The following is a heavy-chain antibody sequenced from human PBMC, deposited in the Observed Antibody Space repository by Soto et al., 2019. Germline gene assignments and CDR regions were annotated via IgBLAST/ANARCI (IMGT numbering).Heavy chain of an antibody. V-gene: IGHV4-31*03. CDR3: ARAGIVVPAAIPYYYYGMDV. J-gene: IGHJ6*02. D-gene: IGHD2-2*01. CDR2: IYYSGST. CDR1: GGSISSGGYY. Sequence: QVQLQESGPGLVKPSQTLSLTCTVSGGSISSGGYYWSWIRQHPGKGLEWIGYIYYSGSTYYNPSLKSRVTISVDTSKNQFSLKLSSVTAADTAVYYCARAGIVVPAAIPYYYYGMDVWGQGTTVTVSS.